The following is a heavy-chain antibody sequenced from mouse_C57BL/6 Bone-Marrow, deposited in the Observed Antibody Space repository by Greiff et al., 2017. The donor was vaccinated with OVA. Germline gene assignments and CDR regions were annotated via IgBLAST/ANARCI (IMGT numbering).Heavy chain of an antibody. J-gene: IGHJ1*03. CDR2: IDPEDGDT. D-gene: IGHD2-1*01. V-gene: IGHV14-1*01. CDR1: GFTIKDYY. Sequence: VQLKQSGAELVRPGASVKLSCTASGFTIKDYYMHWVKQRPEQGLEWIGRIDPEDGDTEYAPKFQGQATMTADTSSNTAYLQLSSLTSEDTAVYYCTTIYYGNHWYVDVWGTGTTVTVSS. CDR3: TTIYYGNHWYVDV.